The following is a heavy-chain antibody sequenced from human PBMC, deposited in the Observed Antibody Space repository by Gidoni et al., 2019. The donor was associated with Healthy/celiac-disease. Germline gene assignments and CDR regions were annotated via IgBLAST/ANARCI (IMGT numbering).Heavy chain of an antibody. Sequence: EVQLLESGGGLVQPGGSLRLSCAASGFPFSSYARSWVRQARGKGLEWVAAISSSSGSTYYAGSVKDRFTISRDNSKNTLYLQMNDLRAEDTAVYYCAKYQFGGLYYFDYWGQGTLVTVSS. CDR3: AKYQFGGLYYFDY. V-gene: IGHV3-23*01. J-gene: IGHJ4*02. D-gene: IGHD3-16*01. CDR2: ISSSSGST. CDR1: GFPFSSYA.